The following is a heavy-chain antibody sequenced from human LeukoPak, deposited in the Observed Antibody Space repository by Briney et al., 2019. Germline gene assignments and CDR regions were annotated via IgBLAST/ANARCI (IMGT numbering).Heavy chain of an antibody. Sequence: PSQTLSLTYTVSGDSISSGSYYWSWIRQPAGKGLEWIGRIYTSGSTNYNPSLKSRVTISVDTSKNQFSLKLSSVTAADTAMYYCARGRVEMATIDFDYWGQGTLVTVSS. V-gene: IGHV4-61*02. J-gene: IGHJ4*02. CDR3: ARGRVEMATIDFDY. CDR2: IYTSGST. CDR1: GDSISSGSYY. D-gene: IGHD5-24*01.